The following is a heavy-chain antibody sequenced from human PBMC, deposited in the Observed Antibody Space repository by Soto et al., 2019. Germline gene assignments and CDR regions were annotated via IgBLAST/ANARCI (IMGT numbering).Heavy chain of an antibody. CDR1: GFTCTSYA. V-gene: IGHV3-30*04. CDR2: ISFDGSNK. Sequence: GGSLRLSCAASGFTCTSYAMHWVRQAPGKGLEWVAVISFDGSNKYYAASVKGRFTISRDNSKNTLYMQMTSLRPEDTAVYYCARLEDYYDSSGFPDYWGQGTLVTVSS. CDR3: ARLEDYYDSSGFPDY. D-gene: IGHD3-22*01. J-gene: IGHJ4*02.